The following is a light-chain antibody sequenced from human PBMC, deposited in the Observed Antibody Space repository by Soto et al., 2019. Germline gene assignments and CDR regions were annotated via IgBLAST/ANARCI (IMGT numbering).Light chain of an antibody. CDR2: DVT. Sequence: QSVLAQPRSVSGSPGQSVTLSCTGTSSDVGGYDFVSWYQQYPGKAPKLIIFDVTERTSGVPDRFSGSKSGNSASLTISGLQAEDEADYYCSSFTSRFTFVFGTGTKVTVL. J-gene: IGLJ1*01. CDR1: SSDVGGYDF. CDR3: SSFTSRFTFV. V-gene: IGLV2-11*01.